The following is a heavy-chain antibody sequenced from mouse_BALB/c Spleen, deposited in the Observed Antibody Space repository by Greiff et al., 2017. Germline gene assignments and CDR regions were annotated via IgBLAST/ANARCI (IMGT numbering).Heavy chain of an antibody. CDR3: AREGNYRPMDY. D-gene: IGHD2-1*01. CDR1: GYTFTSYY. V-gene: IGHV1S56*01. CDR2: IYPGNVNT. J-gene: IGHJ4*01. Sequence: VQLQQSGPELVKPGASVRISCKASGYTFTSYYIHWVKQRPGQGLEWIGWIYPGNVNTKYNEKFKGKATLTADKSSSTAYMQLSSLTSEDSAVYFCAREGNYRPMDYWGQGTSVTVSS.